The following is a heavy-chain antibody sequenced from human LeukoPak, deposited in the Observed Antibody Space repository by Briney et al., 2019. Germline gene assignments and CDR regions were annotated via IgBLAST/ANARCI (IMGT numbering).Heavy chain of an antibody. V-gene: IGHV3-7*01. J-gene: IGHJ4*02. D-gene: IGHD3-22*01. CDR2: IKQDGSEK. CDR1: GFTFSTYW. CDR3: ARDIDGYYYGTIGSFLWFDY. Sequence: PGGSLRLSCAATGFTFSTYWMSWVRQAPGKGLEWVANIKQDGSEKYYVDSVKGRFTITRDNAKNSLYLQMNGLRAEDTAVYYCARDIDGYYYGTIGSFLWFDYWGQGAQVTVSS.